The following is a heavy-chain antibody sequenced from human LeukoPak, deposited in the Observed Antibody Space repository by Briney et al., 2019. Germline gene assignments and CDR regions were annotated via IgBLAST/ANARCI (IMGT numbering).Heavy chain of an antibody. Sequence: RGSLRLSCAASGFTFSSYAMSWVRQAPGKGLEWVSAISGSGGSTYYADFVKGRFTISRDNSKNTLYLQMNSLRAEDTAVYYCAKDLLDPMVRGMVDYWGQGTLVTVSS. J-gene: IGHJ4*02. V-gene: IGHV3-23*01. CDR1: GFTFSSYA. D-gene: IGHD3-10*01. CDR2: ISGSGGST. CDR3: AKDLLDPMVRGMVDY.